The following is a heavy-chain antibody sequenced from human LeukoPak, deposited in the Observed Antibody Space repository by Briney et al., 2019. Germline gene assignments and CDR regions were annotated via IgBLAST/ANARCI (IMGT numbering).Heavy chain of an antibody. V-gene: IGHV3-30-3*01. J-gene: IGHJ3*02. D-gene: IGHD1-14*01. CDR2: ISYDGSNK. Sequence: PGGSLRLSCAASGFTVSSNYMSWVRQAPGKGLEWVAVISYDGSNKYYADSVKGRFTISRDNSKNTLYLQMNSLRAEDTAVYYCARDPAYPEPHGAFDIWGQGTMVTVSS. CDR1: GFTVSSNY. CDR3: ARDPAYPEPHGAFDI.